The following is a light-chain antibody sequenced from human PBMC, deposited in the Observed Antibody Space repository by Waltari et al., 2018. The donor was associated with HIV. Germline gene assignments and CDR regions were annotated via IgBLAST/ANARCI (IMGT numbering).Light chain of an antibody. CDR2: LGA. CDR1: QSLLHSNGYNY. V-gene: IGKV2-28*01. Sequence: DIVLTQSPLYLAVTPGEPASIPCRSSQSLLHSNGYNYLDWYLQKPGQSPQLLIFLGANRASGVPDRFSGSGSGTEFILKISRVEAEDVGHYYCMQALQTPLTFGGGTKVEIK. CDR3: MQALQTPLT. J-gene: IGKJ4*01.